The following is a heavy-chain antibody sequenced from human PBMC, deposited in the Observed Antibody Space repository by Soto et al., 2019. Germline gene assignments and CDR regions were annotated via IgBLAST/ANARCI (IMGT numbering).Heavy chain of an antibody. CDR1: GFTSSNYA. CDR2: IRGSGETT. CDR3: AKGGTTTNIILDS. D-gene: IGHD1-1*01. Sequence: GGSLRLSCAASGFTSSNYAMSWVRPSPGKGLEWLSSIRGSGETTYYADSVKGRVTISRDNDKNTLYLQINSLTAGDTAVYYCAKGGTTTNIILDSWGPGTPVTVSS. V-gene: IGHV3-23*01. J-gene: IGHJ4*02.